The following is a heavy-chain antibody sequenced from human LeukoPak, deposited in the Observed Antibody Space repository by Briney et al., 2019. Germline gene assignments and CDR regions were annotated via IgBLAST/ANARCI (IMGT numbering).Heavy chain of an antibody. J-gene: IGHJ4*02. CDR3: ARVPRQVVYDSRGGY. V-gene: IGHV4-34*01. CDR2: SNHSGSA. Sequence: SETLSLTCAVYGGSLSGYYWSWIRQPPGKGLEWIAESNHSGSATCNPSLKSRVTISLDTSKNQFSLKLTSVTAADTAVYYCARVPRQVVYDSRGGYWGQGTLVTVSS. D-gene: IGHD3-22*01. CDR1: GGSLSGYY.